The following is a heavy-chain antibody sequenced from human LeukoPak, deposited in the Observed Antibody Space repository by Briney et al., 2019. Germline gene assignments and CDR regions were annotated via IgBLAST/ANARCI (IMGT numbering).Heavy chain of an antibody. J-gene: IGHJ5*02. D-gene: IGHD3-22*01. CDR3: ARGAYYDSSGSYNWFDP. CDR1: GGSISSYY. CDR2: INYSGTT. Sequence: SETLSLTCTASGGSISSYYWSWIRQPPGKGLEWIGYINYSGTTNYNPSLKSRVTISVDTFKNQFSLKLSSVTAADTAVYYCARGAYYDSSGSYNWFDPWGQGTLVTVSS. V-gene: IGHV4-59*01.